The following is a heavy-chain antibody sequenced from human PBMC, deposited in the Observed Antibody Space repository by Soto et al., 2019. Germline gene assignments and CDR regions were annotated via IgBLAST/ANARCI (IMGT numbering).Heavy chain of an antibody. Sequence: QVQLQQWGAGLVKPSETLSLSCAVYGQSFSGHSWAWIRQPPGKGLEWIGESSESGSTYYNPSLKSRLTSSTDPSKNQFSLKLNSVTAADTAAYFCARGSGIVALPGELEDVNYDFWGQGTLVNVSS. CDR3: ARGSGIVALPGELEDVNYDF. D-gene: IGHD1-1*01. CDR1: GQSFSGHS. J-gene: IGHJ4*02. CDR2: SSESGST. V-gene: IGHV4-34*01.